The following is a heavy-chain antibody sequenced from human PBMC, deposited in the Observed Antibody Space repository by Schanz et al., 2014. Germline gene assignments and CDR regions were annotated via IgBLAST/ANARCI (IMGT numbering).Heavy chain of an antibody. CDR1: GFTFSSYA. CDR3: AKDLGVDCGDGCFNWYFDL. J-gene: IGHJ2*01. D-gene: IGHD2-21*02. Sequence: EVQLVESGGGLVQPGGSLRLSCAASGFTFSSYAMSWVRQAPGKGLEWVSAISGGGGTTYYADSVKGRFTISRDNSKSTPYLQMNSLRAEDPAVYYWAKDLGVDCGDGCFNWYFDLWGRGTLVTVSS. V-gene: IGHV3-23*04. CDR2: ISGGGGTT.